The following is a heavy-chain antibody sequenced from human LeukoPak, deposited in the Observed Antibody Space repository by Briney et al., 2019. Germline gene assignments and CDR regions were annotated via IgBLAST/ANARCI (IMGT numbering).Heavy chain of an antibody. Sequence: SGGSLRLSCAASGFTVITNDMTWVRPAPGKGLEWVSVLYSDGNTKYADSVQGRFTISRDNSKNTLYLEMNSLSPDDTAVYYCARGVEPLAANTLAYWGQGTLVTVSS. CDR1: GFTVITND. V-gene: IGHV3-53*01. J-gene: IGHJ4*02. CDR2: LYSDGNT. CDR3: ARGVEPLAANTLAY. D-gene: IGHD1-14*01.